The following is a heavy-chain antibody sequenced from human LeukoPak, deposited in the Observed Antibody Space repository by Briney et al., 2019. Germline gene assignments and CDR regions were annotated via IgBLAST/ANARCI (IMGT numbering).Heavy chain of an antibody. Sequence: NPSETLSLTCTVSGGSISSGSYYWRWIRQPAGKGLEWIGRIYTSGSTNYNPSLKSRVTISVDTSKNQFSLKLSSVTAADTAVYYCARVYKIVGAKGGPWFDPWGQGTLVTVSS. D-gene: IGHD1-26*01. CDR1: GGSISSGSYY. V-gene: IGHV4-61*02. J-gene: IGHJ5*02. CDR2: IYTSGST. CDR3: ARVYKIVGAKGGPWFDP.